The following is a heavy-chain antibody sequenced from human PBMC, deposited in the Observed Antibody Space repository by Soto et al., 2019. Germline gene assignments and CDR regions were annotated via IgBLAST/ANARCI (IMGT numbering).Heavy chain of an antibody. J-gene: IGHJ4*02. CDR2: ISGSGGST. CDR1: GFTFSSYA. Sequence: EVQLLESGGGLVQPGGSLRLSCAASGFTFSSYAMSWVRQAPGKGLEWVSAISGSGGSTYYADSVKGRFTISRDNSKKTLYLQVKSLRAEDKAVYYCAKFGGDIAVAGNLDYWGQGTLVTVSS. D-gene: IGHD6-19*01. CDR3: AKFGGDIAVAGNLDY. V-gene: IGHV3-23*01.